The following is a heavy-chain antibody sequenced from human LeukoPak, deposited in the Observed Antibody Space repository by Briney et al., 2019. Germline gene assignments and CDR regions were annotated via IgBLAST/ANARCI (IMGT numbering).Heavy chain of an antibody. J-gene: IGHJ3*02. CDR3: ARDRSAVGGSGYYFDVFHI. V-gene: IGHV1-2*02. D-gene: IGHD3-22*01. Sequence: GASVKVSCKASGYTFTGYCMHWVRQAPGQGLEWMGWINPNSGGTNYAQNFQGRVTVTRDTSISTVYMELSRLRSDDTAVYYCARDRSAVGGSGYYFDVFHIWGQGTMVTVSS. CDR1: GYTFTGYC. CDR2: INPNSGGT.